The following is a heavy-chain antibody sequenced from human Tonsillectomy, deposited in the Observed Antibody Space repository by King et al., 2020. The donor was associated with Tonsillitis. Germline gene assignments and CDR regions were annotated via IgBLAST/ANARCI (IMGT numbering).Heavy chain of an antibody. Sequence: QLQESGPGLVKPSETLSLTCTVSGGSISSSPYYGGWIRQPPGKGLEWIGSIYYSGSTYYNPSLKSRVTISVDTSKNQFSLKLSSVTAADTAVYYCARHYYYYYYYMDVWGEGTTVTVSS. V-gene: IGHV4-39*01. J-gene: IGHJ6*03. CDR2: IYYSGST. CDR3: ARHYYYYYYYMDV. CDR1: GGSISSSPYY.